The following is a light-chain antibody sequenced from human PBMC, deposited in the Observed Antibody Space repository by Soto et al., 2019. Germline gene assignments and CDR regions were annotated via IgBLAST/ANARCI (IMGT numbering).Light chain of an antibody. V-gene: IGLV2-14*01. Sequence: QSALTQPASLSGSPGQSITISCAGTSSDIGGSKYVSWYQQHPGKAPKLIIYEVTYRPSGVSARFSGSKSGNTASLTVSGLQAEDEADYYCSSYTGSSTRYVFGTGTKLTVL. CDR1: SSDIGGSKY. CDR3: SSYTGSSTRYV. J-gene: IGLJ1*01. CDR2: EVT.